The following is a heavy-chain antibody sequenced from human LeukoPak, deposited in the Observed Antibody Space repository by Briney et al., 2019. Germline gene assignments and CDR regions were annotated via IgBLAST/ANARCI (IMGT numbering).Heavy chain of an antibody. Sequence: SETLSLTCTVSGGSISSYYWNWIRQPPGKGLEWIGYIYNSGSTNYNPSLKSRVTISVDTSKNQLSLKLSSVTAADTAVYYCARAFSSGWYVMDYWGQGTLVSVSS. J-gene: IGHJ4*02. CDR1: GGSISSYY. CDR2: IYNSGST. D-gene: IGHD6-19*01. CDR3: ARAFSSGWYVMDY. V-gene: IGHV4-59*01.